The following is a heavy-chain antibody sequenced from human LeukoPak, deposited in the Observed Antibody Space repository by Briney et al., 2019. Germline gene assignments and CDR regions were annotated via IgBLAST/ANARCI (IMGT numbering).Heavy chain of an antibody. J-gene: IGHJ3*02. D-gene: IGHD5-12*01. CDR2: ISSSSSYI. V-gene: IGHV3-21*04. Sequence: GGSLRLSCAASGFTFSSYSMNWVRQAPGKGLEWVSSISSSSSYIYYADSVKGRFTISRDNSKNTLYLQMNSLRAEDTAVYYCAKDRGYDDHAFDIWGQGTMVTVSS. CDR1: GFTFSSYS. CDR3: AKDRGYDDHAFDI.